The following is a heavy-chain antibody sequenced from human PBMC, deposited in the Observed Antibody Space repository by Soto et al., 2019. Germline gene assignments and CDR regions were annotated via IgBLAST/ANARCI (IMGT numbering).Heavy chain of an antibody. J-gene: IGHJ4*02. D-gene: IGHD2-15*01. CDR1: GYKFTGYL. CDR3: ARQACIGDKCYSNLFFDN. CDR2: IYPGDSDT. Sequence: PXECLKISRKASGYKFTGYLIGWVRQMPGKGLEWMGIIYPGDSDTRYSPSFDGHVTISADKSTNTAYLQWSGLKASDTAIYYCARQACIGDKCYSNLFFDNWGQGTLVTVSS. V-gene: IGHV5-51*01.